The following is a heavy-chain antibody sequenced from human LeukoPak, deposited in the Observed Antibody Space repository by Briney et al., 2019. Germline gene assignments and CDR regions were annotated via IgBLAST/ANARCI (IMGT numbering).Heavy chain of an antibody. CDR1: GFTFSSYA. D-gene: IGHD6-19*01. J-gene: IGHJ4*02. CDR2: ISGSGGST. CDR3: AKEIAVAGDPFDY. Sequence: PGGSLRLSCAASGFTFSSYAMRWVRQAPGEGLEWVSAISGSGGSTYYADSVKGRFTISRDNSKNTLYLQMNSLRAEDTAVYYCAKEIAVAGDPFDYWGQGTLVTVSS. V-gene: IGHV3-23*01.